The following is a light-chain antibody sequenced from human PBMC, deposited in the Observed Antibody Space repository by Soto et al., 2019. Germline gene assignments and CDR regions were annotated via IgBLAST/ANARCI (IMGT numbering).Light chain of an antibody. CDR3: QQYNNWPIT. V-gene: IGKV3D-15*01. CDR1: QYINTR. Sequence: EIVLTQSPSTLSSFPGDRVTLSCRASQYINTRLAWYQHRPGQAPRLLIYQTSIRAAGIPARFSGSGYGTEFNLSISSLQSEDFAVYYCQQYNNWPITFGQGTRLEIK. J-gene: IGKJ5*01. CDR2: QTS.